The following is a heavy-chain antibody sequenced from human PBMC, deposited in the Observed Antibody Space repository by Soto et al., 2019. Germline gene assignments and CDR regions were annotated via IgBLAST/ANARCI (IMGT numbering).Heavy chain of an antibody. CDR3: VRRVNIPSWYFDL. D-gene: IGHD2-21*01. CDR2: INYIGTA. V-gene: IGHV4-39*01. Sequence: QVELQQSGPGVVRPSETLSLTCSVSGASISKTSSYWGWIRQPPGKGLEWIGSINYIGTAYYSPSLRSRATLSVDTSANQFSLRLMSVTAADTAFYFCVRRVNIPSWYFDLWGREKPVIVSS. CDR1: GASISKTSSY. J-gene: IGHJ2*01.